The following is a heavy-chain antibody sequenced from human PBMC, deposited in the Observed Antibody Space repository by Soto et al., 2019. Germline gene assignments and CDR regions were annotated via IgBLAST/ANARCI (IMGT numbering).Heavy chain of an antibody. D-gene: IGHD3-10*01. CDR3: TIDLSAREIIRTFDI. Sequence: QVQLQESAPGLVKPSGTLSLTCAVSSGSINSSNWWSWVRQPPGKGLEWIGEIYRSGDTNYNPSLRSRVTISVDKSNSQFSLRLTSVTAADTAVYYWTIDLSAREIIRTFDIWGQGTMVTVS. J-gene: IGHJ3*02. V-gene: IGHV4-4*02. CDR1: SGSINSSNW. CDR2: IYRSGDT.